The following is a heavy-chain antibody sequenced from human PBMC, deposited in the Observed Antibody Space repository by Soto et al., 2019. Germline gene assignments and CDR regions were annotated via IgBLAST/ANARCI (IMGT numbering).Heavy chain of an antibody. CDR3: AREGGYYGSGSYYYYYYGMDV. CDR2: ISAYNGNT. Sequence: ASVKVSCKASGYTFTSYGISWVRQAPGQGLEWMGWISAYNGNTNYAQKLQGRVTMTTDTSTSTAYMELRSLRSDDTAVYCCAREGGYYGSGSYYYYYYGMDVWGQGTTVTVSS. V-gene: IGHV1-18*01. D-gene: IGHD3-10*01. J-gene: IGHJ6*02. CDR1: GYTFTSYG.